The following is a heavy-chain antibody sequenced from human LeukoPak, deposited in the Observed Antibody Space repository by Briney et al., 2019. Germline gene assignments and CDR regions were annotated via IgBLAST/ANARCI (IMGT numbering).Heavy chain of an antibody. Sequence: GGSLRLSCAASGFSFNTYGMHWVRQAPGKGLEWVAVISHDGSYKYYTDSVKGRFTISRDNSRNTLFLQMNSLRPEDTAVYYCVAGNDWLGDYWGQGTLVTVSS. CDR2: ISHDGSYK. CDR1: GFSFNTYG. J-gene: IGHJ4*02. CDR3: VAGNDWLGDY. V-gene: IGHV3-30*03. D-gene: IGHD3-9*01.